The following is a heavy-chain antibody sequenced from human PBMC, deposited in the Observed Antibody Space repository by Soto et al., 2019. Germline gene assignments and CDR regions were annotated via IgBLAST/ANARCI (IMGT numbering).Heavy chain of an antibody. V-gene: IGHV4-30-4*01. CDR3: GRDLTSNANCIDP. CDR2: IYYTGKT. Sequence: QVQLQESGPGLVKPSQTLSLTCSVSGDYIHVGGYYWTWIRQRPGKDLEWMGYIYYTGKTYYNPSLESRLTMSVDRSKNQFSLRLTSVTAADTAVYFCGRDLTSNANCIDPWGQGTLVTVSS. CDR1: GDYIHVGGYY. J-gene: IGHJ5*02. D-gene: IGHD2-2*01.